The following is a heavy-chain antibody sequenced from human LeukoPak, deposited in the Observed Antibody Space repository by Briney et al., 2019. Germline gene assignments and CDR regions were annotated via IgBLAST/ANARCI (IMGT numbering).Heavy chain of an antibody. CDR3: ARGKYSSGWYIDY. CDR1: GGSISSGSYY. D-gene: IGHD6-19*01. J-gene: IGHJ4*02. CDR2: IYYSGST. V-gene: IGHV4-39*07. Sequence: SETLSLTRTVSGGSISSGSYYWGWIRQPPGKGLEWIGNIYYSGSTNYNPSLKSRVTISVDTSKNQFSLKLSSVTAADTAVYYCARGKYSSGWYIDYWGQGTLVTVSS.